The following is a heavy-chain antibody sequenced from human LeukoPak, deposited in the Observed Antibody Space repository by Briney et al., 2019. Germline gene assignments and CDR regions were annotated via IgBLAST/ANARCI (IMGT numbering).Heavy chain of an antibody. J-gene: IGHJ6*02. CDR2: ISYDGSNK. CDR1: GFTFSSYA. D-gene: IGHD2-21*02. Sequence: GGSLRLSCAASGFTFSSYAMHWVRQAPGKGLEWVAVISYDGSNKYYADSVKGRFTISRDNSKNTLYLQMNSLRAEDTAVYYCARAAIAYYYYYGMDVWGQGTTVTVSS. CDR3: ARAAIAYYYYYGMDV. V-gene: IGHV3-30-3*01.